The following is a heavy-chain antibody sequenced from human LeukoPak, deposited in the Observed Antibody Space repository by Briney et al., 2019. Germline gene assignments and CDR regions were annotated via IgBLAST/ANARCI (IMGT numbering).Heavy chain of an antibody. V-gene: IGHV3-9*01. J-gene: IGHJ4*02. CDR2: GSWNSSTX. D-gene: IGHD1-26*01. CDR1: GCSFDDFA. CDR3: ARDREYSGRPYEY. Sequence: GGSLSLSCAASGCSFDDFAMHWVRQAPGKGLEWVSSGSWNSSTXIHAXSXHGRCTITSDDAKNSLVLQMNSLRVEDPALYYCARDREYSGRPYEYWGQRTLVTVSS.